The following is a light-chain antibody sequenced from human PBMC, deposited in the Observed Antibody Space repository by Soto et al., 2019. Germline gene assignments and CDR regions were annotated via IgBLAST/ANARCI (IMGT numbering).Light chain of an antibody. Sequence: QSGLAHPASVSWSPGHSITISCSGTSSDVGSYNLVSWYQQHPGKAPKLMIYEGSKRPSGVSNRFSGSKSGNTASLTISGLQAEDEADYYCCSYAGSNYVFGTGTKVTVL. J-gene: IGLJ1*01. CDR1: SSDVGSYNL. CDR2: EGS. V-gene: IGLV2-23*01. CDR3: CSYAGSNYV.